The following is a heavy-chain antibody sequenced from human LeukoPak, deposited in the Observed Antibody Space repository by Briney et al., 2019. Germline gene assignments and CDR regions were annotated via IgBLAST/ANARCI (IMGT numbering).Heavy chain of an antibody. Sequence: SETLSLTCAVYGGSFSGYYWSWIRQPPGKGLEWIGEINHSGSTNYNPSLKSRVTISVDTSKNQFSLKLSSVTAADTAVYYCARDVVGYCSSTSCYYYYGMDVWGQGTTVIVSS. D-gene: IGHD2-2*01. CDR1: GGSFSGYY. J-gene: IGHJ6*02. V-gene: IGHV4-34*01. CDR2: INHSGST. CDR3: ARDVVGYCSSTSCYYYYGMDV.